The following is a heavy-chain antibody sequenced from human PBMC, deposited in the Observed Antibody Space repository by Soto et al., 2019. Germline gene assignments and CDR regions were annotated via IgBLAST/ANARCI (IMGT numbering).Heavy chain of an antibody. D-gene: IGHD5-12*01. Sequence: SETLSLTCAVYGGSFSGYYWSWIRQPPGKGLEWIGEINHSGSTNYNPSLKSRVTISVDTSKNQFSLKLSSVTAADTAVYYCARGFGSGYENYYYYYGMDVWGQGTTVTVSS. CDR2: INHSGST. V-gene: IGHV4-34*01. CDR3: ARGFGSGYENYYYYYGMDV. CDR1: GGSFSGYY. J-gene: IGHJ6*02.